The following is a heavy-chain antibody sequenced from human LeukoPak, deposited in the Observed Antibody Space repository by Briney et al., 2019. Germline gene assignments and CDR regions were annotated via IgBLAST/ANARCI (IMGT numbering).Heavy chain of an antibody. CDR3: ARGVMITFGGVIVIQFYFDY. J-gene: IGHJ4*02. CDR2: MNPNSGNT. D-gene: IGHD3-16*02. V-gene: IGHV1-8*03. Sequence: ASVKVSCKASGYTFTSYDINWVRQATGQGLEWMGWMNPNSGNTGYAQKFQGRVTITRNTSISTAYMELSSLRSEDTAVYYCARGVMITFGGVIVIQFYFDYWGQGTLVTVSS. CDR1: GYTFTSYD.